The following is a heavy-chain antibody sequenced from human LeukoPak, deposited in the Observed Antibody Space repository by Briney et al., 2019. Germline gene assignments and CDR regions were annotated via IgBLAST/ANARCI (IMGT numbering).Heavy chain of an antibody. Sequence: GGSLRLSCAASGFNFNNYWMSWLRQAPGKGLEWVSVIYSGGSTYYADSVKGRFIISRDNSKNTLYLQMNSLRAEDTAVYYCASPNRYCSSASCSFYYGMDVWGQGTTVTVSS. J-gene: IGHJ6*02. CDR2: IYSGGST. CDR3: ASPNRYCSSASCSFYYGMDV. D-gene: IGHD2-2*01. V-gene: IGHV3-53*01. CDR1: GFNFNNYW.